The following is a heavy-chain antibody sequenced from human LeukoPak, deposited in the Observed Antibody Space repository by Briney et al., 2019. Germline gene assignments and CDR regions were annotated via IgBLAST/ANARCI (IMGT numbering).Heavy chain of an antibody. CDR2: ISYDGSNK. J-gene: IGHJ4*02. V-gene: IGHV3-30*18. CDR3: AKDRTSVHLWLSDLDY. D-gene: IGHD5-18*01. CDR1: GFTFSSYV. Sequence: PGGSLRLSCAASGFTFSSYVMHWVRQAPGKGLEWVAVISYDGSNKYYADSVKGRFTISRDNSKNTLLLQMNSLRAEDTAVYYCAKDRTSVHLWLSDLDYWGQGTLVTVSS.